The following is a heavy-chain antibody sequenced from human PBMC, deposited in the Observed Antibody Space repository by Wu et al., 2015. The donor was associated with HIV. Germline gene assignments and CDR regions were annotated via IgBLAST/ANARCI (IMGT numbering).Heavy chain of an antibody. Sequence: QVQLVQSGPEVKKPGASVKVSCRPSGYTFTSFDIHWVRQATGQGLEWMGWMNPNSGNTGYAQKFQGRVTMTKNTSISTAYMELSSLRSEDTAVYYCARGIQYNYGYVWFDPWGQGTRVTVSS. CDR3: ARGIQYNYGYVWFDP. D-gene: IGHD3-16*01. J-gene: IGHJ5*02. CDR2: MNPNSGNT. CDR1: GYTFTSFD. V-gene: IGHV1-8*01.